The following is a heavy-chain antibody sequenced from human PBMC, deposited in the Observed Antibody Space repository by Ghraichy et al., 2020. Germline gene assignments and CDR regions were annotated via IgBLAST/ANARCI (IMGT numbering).Heavy chain of an antibody. J-gene: IGHJ4*02. V-gene: IGHV4-31*03. CDR1: GGSISSGGYY. CDR2: IYYSGST. D-gene: IGHD2-15*01. CDR3: AREAGFCGGSCYSIFFDY. Sequence: SETLSLTCTVSGGSISSGGYYWSWIRQHPGKGLEWIGYIYYSGSTYYNPSLKSRVTISVDTSKNQFSLKLSSVTAADTAVYYCAREAGFCGGSCYSIFFDYWGQGTLVTVSS.